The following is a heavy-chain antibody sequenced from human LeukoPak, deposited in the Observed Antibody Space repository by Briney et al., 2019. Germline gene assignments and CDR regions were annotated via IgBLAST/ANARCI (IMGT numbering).Heavy chain of an antibody. Sequence: SGGSLRLSCAASGFTFSSYEINWVRQAPGKGLELVSYISSSGSTLYYADTVKGRFTNSRDNAKISLYLKMNSLRAEDTAVYYCARESIYYDSSGYCDYWGQRTLVTVSS. CDR2: ISSSGSTL. J-gene: IGHJ4*02. CDR3: ARESIYYDSSGYCDY. V-gene: IGHV3-48*03. D-gene: IGHD3-22*01. CDR1: GFTFSSYE.